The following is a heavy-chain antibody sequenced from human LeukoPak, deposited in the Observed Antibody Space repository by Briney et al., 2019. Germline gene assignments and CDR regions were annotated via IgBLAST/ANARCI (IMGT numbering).Heavy chain of an antibody. D-gene: IGHD6-19*01. CDR2: ISAYNGNT. Sequence: ASVKVSCKASGYTFTSYGISWVGQAPGQGREWMGWISAYNGNTNYAQKLQGRVTMTTDTSTSTAYMELRSLRSDDTAVYYCAFLGSSGWFDYWGQGTLVTVSS. CDR3: AFLGSSGWFDY. V-gene: IGHV1-18*01. CDR1: GYTFTSYG. J-gene: IGHJ4*02.